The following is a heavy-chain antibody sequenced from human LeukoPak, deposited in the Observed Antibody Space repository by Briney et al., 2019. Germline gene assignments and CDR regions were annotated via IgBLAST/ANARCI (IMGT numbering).Heavy chain of an antibody. D-gene: IGHD3-16*01. CDR2: ISRSSSYI. CDR3: ARWGDRRGGAFDI. CDR1: GFTFSTYT. J-gene: IGHJ3*02. Sequence: GRSLRLSCAASGFTFSTYTMNWVRQAPGKGLEWVSSISRSSSYIYYADSVKGRFTISRDNAKNSLYLQMNSLRAEDTALYYCARWGDRRGGAFDIWGQGTMVTVSS. V-gene: IGHV3-21*01.